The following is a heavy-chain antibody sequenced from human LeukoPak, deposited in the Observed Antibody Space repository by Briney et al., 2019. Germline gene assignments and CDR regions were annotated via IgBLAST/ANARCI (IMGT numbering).Heavy chain of an antibody. J-gene: IGHJ5*02. CDR1: GFTVSGNY. CDR2: VYTDGNI. CDR3: AREGKNTAGYSSSWFYP. Sequence: AGGSLRLSCTASGFTVSGNYMNWVRQAPGKGLEWVSVVYTDGNIYYADSVKGRFTISKDNSKSTVDLLMNNVRAEDTAVYYCAREGKNTAGYSSSWFYPWGQGTLVTVSS. V-gene: IGHV3-53*01. D-gene: IGHD6-13*01.